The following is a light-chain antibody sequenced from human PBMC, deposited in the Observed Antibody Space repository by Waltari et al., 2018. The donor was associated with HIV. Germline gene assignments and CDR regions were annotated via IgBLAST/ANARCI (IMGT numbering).Light chain of an antibody. CDR2: AAS. V-gene: IGKV3-20*01. CDR1: ESVSSSY. CDR3: QHYGTSTGYT. J-gene: IGKJ2*01. Sequence: SLSPGVRATLSCRASESVSSSYLAWYQQKPGQAPRLLIYAASSRATVIPDRFSGSGSGTDFTLTISRLEPEDFAVYYCQHYGTSTGYTFGQGTKLEIK.